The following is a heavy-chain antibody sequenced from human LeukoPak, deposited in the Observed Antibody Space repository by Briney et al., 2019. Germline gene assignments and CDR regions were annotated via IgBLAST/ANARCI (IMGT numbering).Heavy chain of an antibody. CDR3: VSLPRTTVTTSGDY. J-gene: IGHJ4*02. CDR1: GFTFSSYA. CDR2: IGAGGTFT. Sequence: GGSLRLSCTASGFTFSSYAMNWVRQAPGKGLEWVSGIGAGGTFTYYADSVKGRFTIFRDNSRNTLYLQMSSLRPEDTAVYYCVSLPRTTVTTSGDYWGQGTLVTVSS. V-gene: IGHV3-23*01. D-gene: IGHD4-17*01.